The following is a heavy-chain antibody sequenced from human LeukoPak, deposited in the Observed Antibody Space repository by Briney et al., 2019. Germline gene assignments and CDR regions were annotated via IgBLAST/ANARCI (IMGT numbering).Heavy chain of an antibody. D-gene: IGHD4-17*01. V-gene: IGHV3-21*01. CDR1: GFTFSSYS. J-gene: IGHJ4*02. CDR2: ISSSSSYI. CDR3: ARDGGGDYGDYVGDY. Sequence: GGSLRLSCAASGFTFSSYSMNWVRQAPGKGLEWVSSISSSSSYIYYADSVKGRFTISRDNAKNSLYLQMNSLRAEDTAVYYCARDGGGDYGDYVGDYWGQGTLVTVSS.